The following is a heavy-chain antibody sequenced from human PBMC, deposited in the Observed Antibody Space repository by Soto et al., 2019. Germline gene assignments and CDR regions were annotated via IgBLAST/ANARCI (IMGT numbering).Heavy chain of an antibody. Sequence: ASVKVSCKVSGYILTVLSIHWVRQAPGKGLEWMGGFDPEDGATIYPQNFQGRVTMTEDTSTDTAYMELCSLRSEDTAVYYSAARATVGIYYYSSLDVWGQVTTVTVS. CDR2: FDPEDGAT. D-gene: IGHD4-17*01. CDR3: AARATVGIYYYSSLDV. CDR1: GYILTVLS. V-gene: IGHV1-24*01. J-gene: IGHJ6*02.